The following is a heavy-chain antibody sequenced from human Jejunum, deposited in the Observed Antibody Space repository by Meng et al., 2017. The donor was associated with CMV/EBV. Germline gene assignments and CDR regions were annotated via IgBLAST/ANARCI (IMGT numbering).Heavy chain of an antibody. Sequence: TNYFWAWVRQSPVKGLEWIGHIHYTGDAYYTPSLKSRFTISVDTSKNQFSLQMRSVTAADTAVYYCARVGGLGYCTRSSCNDPFDYWGPGTLVTVSS. J-gene: IGHJ4*02. CDR2: IHYTGDA. CDR3: ARVGGLGYCTRSSCNDPFDY. D-gene: IGHD2-2*01. V-gene: IGHV4-39*07. CDR1: TNYF.